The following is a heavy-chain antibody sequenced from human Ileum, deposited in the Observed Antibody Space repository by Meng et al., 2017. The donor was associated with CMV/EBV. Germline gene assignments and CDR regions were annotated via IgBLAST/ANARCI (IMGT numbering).Heavy chain of an antibody. D-gene: IGHD3-16*02. CDR2: VNPKTGGT. V-gene: IGHV1-2*02. CDR3: ARDYRPFDP. Sequence: VSCKASGSPFTAYYLRWVRQAPGQGLEWMGWVNPKTGGTDYAQKFQDRISITTNTSITTMYMDLNSLTFDDTAVYYCARDYRPFDPWGQGTLVTVSS. J-gene: IGHJ5*02. CDR1: GSPFTAYY.